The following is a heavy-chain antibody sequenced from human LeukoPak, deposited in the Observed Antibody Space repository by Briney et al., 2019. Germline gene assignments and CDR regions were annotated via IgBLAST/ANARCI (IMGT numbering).Heavy chain of an antibody. J-gene: IGHJ6*02. V-gene: IGHV3-30*18. CDR1: GFTFSSFG. D-gene: IGHD3-22*01. Sequence: HPGGSLRLSCAASGFTFSSFGMHWVRQAPGKGLEWVAVISYDGSNKYYADSVKGRFTISRDNSKNTLYLQMNSLRAEDTAVYYCAKDQDYYDSSGYYYDYYYGMDVWGQGTTVTVSS. CDR3: AKDQDYYDSSGYYYDYYYGMDV. CDR2: ISYDGSNK.